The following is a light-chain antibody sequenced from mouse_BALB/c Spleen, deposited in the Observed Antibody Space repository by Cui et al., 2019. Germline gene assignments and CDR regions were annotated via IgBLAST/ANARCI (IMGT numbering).Light chain of an antibody. CDR2: GTY. Sequence: QIVFTQSPAIMSASLAEEITLTCSASSSESYMHWYQQKSGTSPKLLIYGTYNLASGVPSRFSGSGSGNFYSLTISRVEAEDAADYYCHQWSSYPWTFGGGTKLEIK. J-gene: IGKJ1*01. CDR1: SSESY. V-gene: IGKV4-80*01. CDR3: HQWSSYPWT.